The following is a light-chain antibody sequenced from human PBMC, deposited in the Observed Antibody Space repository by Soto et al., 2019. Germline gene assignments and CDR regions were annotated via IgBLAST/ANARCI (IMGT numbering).Light chain of an antibody. V-gene: IGKV3-20*01. CDR2: GAS. J-gene: IGKJ5*01. CDR1: ETVNSNY. Sequence: DIVLTQSPGTLSLSPGDISTLSCMAIETVNSNYLAWYQHKRGQAPRLXIYGASSRATGIPDRFSGSGSGTDLILTITRLEPEDFAIYYCQQYGSSPPVTFGQGTRLEIK. CDR3: QQYGSSPPVT.